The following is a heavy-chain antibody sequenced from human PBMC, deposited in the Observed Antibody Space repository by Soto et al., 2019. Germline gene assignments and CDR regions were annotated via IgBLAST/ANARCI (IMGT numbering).Heavy chain of an antibody. CDR3: AHAYYDFWSGYYKATRFDP. D-gene: IGHD3-3*01. J-gene: IGHJ5*02. CDR2: IYWDDDK. V-gene: IGHV2-5*02. Sequence: SGPTLVNPTQTLTLTCTFSGFSLSTSGVGVGWIRQPPGKALEWLALIYWDDDKRYSPSLKSRLTITKDTSKNQVVLTMTNMDPVDTATYYCAHAYYDFWSGYYKATRFDPWGQGTLVTVSS. CDR1: GFSLSTSGVG.